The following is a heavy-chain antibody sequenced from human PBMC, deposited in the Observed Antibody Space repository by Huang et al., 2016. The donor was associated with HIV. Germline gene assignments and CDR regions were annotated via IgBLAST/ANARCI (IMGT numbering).Heavy chain of an antibody. CDR3: ATSTPDVGAGVLRSAFDI. V-gene: IGHV1-24*01. CDR1: GYTVSELS. Sequence: QVQLVESGAELKKPGASVRVSCKVSGYTVSELSLHWVRQAPEKGLEWMGGCDPEEGETSSAQRLQCRVTMTEDTSTDTAYMELSSLRPEDTAVYYCATSTPDVGAGVLRSAFDIWGQGTMVTVSS. CDR2: CDPEEGET. J-gene: IGHJ3*02. D-gene: IGHD2-15*01.